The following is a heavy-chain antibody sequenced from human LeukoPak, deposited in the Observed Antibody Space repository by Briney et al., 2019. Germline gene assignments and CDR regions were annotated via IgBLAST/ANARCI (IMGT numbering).Heavy chain of an antibody. CDR3: ARHSYYYDSNAFDI. CDR1: GGTFSSYA. V-gene: IGHV1-69*13. Sequence: SVKVSCKASGGTFSSYAISWVRQAPGQGLEWMGGIIPIFGTANYAQKFQGRVTITADESTSTAYMELSSLRSEDTAVYYCARHSYYYDSNAFDIWGQGTMVTVSS. J-gene: IGHJ3*02. CDR2: IIPIFGTA. D-gene: IGHD3-22*01.